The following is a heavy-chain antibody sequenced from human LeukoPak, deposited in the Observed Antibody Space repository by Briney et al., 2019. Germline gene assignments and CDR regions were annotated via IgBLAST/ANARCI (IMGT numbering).Heavy chain of an antibody. CDR3: ARLSTVTTSFDY. Sequence: SETLSLTCTVSGGSISSYYWSWIRQPVGKGLEWIGRIYTSGSTNYNPSLKSRVTMSVDTSKNQFSLKLSSVTAADTALYYCARLSTVTTSFDYWGQGTLVTVSS. V-gene: IGHV4-4*07. CDR1: GGSISSYY. D-gene: IGHD4-17*01. J-gene: IGHJ4*02. CDR2: IYTSGST.